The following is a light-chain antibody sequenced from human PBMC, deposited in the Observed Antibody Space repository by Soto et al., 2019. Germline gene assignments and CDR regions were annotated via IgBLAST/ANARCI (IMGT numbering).Light chain of an antibody. CDR2: GSS. CDR1: QSVNSH. CDR3: QQYNNWPT. J-gene: IGKJ1*01. Sequence: EIVMTQSPATLSVSPGERATLSCRASQSVNSHLAWYQQKPGQAPRLLIYGSSTRANGVPARFSGSGSGTYFTPTSSSLQSEDFAYYFWQQYNNWPTFGQGTKVEIK. V-gene: IGKV3-15*01.